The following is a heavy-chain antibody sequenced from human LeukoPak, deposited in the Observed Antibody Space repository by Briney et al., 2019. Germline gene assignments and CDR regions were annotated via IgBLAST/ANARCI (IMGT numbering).Heavy chain of an antibody. Sequence: ASVKVSCKASGYTFTSYTIHWVRQAPGQRLEWMGWINTGNGNTKYSQEFQGRVTITRDTSASTAYMELRSLRSDDTAVYYCARDIPTYYYDSSGLPKLDYWGQGTLVTVSS. CDR2: INTGNGNT. D-gene: IGHD3-22*01. V-gene: IGHV1-3*04. CDR3: ARDIPTYYYDSSGLPKLDY. J-gene: IGHJ4*02. CDR1: GYTFTSYT.